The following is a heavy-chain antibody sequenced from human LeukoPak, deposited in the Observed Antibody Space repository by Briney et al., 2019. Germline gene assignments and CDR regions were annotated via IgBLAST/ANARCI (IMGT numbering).Heavy chain of an antibody. CDR3: ARDPTAAPLTFDY. V-gene: IGHV3-48*02. D-gene: IGHD2-2*01. CDR1: GFTVSSKY. CDR2: ISSSSSTI. Sequence: GGSLRLSCAASGFTVSSKYMSWVRQAPGKGRGWVSYISSSSSTIYYADSVKGRFTISRDNAKNSLYLQMNSLRDEDTAVYYCARDPTAAPLTFDYWGQGTLVTVSS. J-gene: IGHJ4*02.